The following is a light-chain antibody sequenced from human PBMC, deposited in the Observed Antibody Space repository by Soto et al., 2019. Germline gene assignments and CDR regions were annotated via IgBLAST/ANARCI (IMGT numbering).Light chain of an antibody. CDR3: QQYMSYS. J-gene: IGKJ1*01. V-gene: IGKV1-5*01. Sequence: DIQMTQSPSSLSASVGDRFTITCQASQNINNYLNWYQQKPGRAPKLLIYHASTLESGVPSRFSGSGSGTEFTLTISSLQPDDFATYYCQQYMSYSFGQGTKVDIK. CDR1: QNINNY. CDR2: HAS.